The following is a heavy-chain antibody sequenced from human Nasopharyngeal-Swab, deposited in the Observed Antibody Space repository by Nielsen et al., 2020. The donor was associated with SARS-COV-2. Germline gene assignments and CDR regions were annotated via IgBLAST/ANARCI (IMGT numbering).Heavy chain of an antibody. J-gene: IGHJ4*02. CDR1: GFAFSTYS. Sequence: GESLKISCAASGFAFSTYSMNWVRQAPGKGPEWVSSISSSSSYTYYADSVKGRFTISRDNAKNLLYLQMNSLRAEDTAVYYCAGAPKQVWSRDYFDTWGQGMLVTVSS. CDR2: ISSSSSYT. CDR3: AGAPKQVWSRDYFDT. D-gene: IGHD5-18*01. V-gene: IGHV3-21*01.